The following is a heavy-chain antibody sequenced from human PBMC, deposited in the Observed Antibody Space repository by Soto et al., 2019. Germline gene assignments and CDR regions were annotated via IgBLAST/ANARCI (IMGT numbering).Heavy chain of an antibody. J-gene: IGHJ4*02. Sequence: QVPLVESGGGVVQPGRSLRLSCAASGFTFSSYGMHWVRQAPGKGLEWVAVISYEGSNKYYADSVKGRFTISRDNXKNTLYLQMNSLRAEDTAVYYCAKDLEMFGSLPDYWGQGTLVTVSS. V-gene: IGHV3-30*18. CDR1: GFTFSSYG. D-gene: IGHD3-3*01. CDR3: AKDLEMFGSLPDY. CDR2: ISYEGSNK.